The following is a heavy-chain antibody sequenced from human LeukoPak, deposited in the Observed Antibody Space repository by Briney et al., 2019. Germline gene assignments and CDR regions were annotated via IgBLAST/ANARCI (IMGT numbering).Heavy chain of an antibody. CDR1: GSRFTTYW. CDR2: IYPGDSDT. Sequence: GASLKISCKGSGSRFTTYWIGWVRQMPGKGLELMGIIYPGDSDTRYSPSFQGQVTISADRSISTAYLQWSSLKASDTAMYYCAKLGELETLDRWGQGTLVTVSS. V-gene: IGHV5-51*01. J-gene: IGHJ5*02. CDR3: AKLGELETLDR. D-gene: IGHD3-10*01.